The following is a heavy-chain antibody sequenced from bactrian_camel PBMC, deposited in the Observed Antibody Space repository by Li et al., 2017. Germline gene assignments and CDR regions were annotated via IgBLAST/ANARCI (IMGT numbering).Heavy chain of an antibody. CDR2: ISRSTRNMT. Sequence: HVQLVESGGALVQPGGSLRLSCAASGFTFSSYYIYWVRQAPGKGLEWVSAISRSTRNMTNYVDSVRGRFTISRDNAKNTLYLEMSNLKADDTAMYYCTADTVKASLATIAQFAAYEGQGTQVTVS. J-gene: IGHJ4*01. D-gene: IGHD4*01. V-gene: IGHV3-2*01. CDR1: GFTFSSYY.